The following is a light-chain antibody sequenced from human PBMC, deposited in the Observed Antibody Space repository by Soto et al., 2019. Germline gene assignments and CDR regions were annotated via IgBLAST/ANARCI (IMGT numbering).Light chain of an antibody. Sequence: QSVLTQPLSVSGSPAQSVTISCTGTNSDVGGYDFVSWYQQHPGKAPKLLIYDVTNRPSGVPHRFSGSKSGNTASLTISGLQPDDEADYYCCSYAGNYIYVFGTGTKVTVL. J-gene: IGLJ1*01. V-gene: IGLV2-11*01. CDR2: DVT. CDR1: NSDVGGYDF. CDR3: CSYAGNYIYV.